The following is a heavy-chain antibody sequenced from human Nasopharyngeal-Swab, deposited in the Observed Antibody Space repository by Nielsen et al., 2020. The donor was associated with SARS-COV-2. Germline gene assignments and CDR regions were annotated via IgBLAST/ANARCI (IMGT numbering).Heavy chain of an antibody. CDR2: ISGSGDTT. J-gene: IGHJ4*02. D-gene: IGHD3-22*01. Sequence: GESLKISCAASGFTFNSYAMSWVRQAPGKGLEWVSIISGSGDTTYYADSVKDRFTISRDNSKNTLYLQMNSLSAEDTALYYCVKAVGRYYDSSVYSDYWGQGTLVTVSS. CDR1: GFTFNSYA. CDR3: VKAVGRYYDSSVYSDY. V-gene: IGHV3-23*01.